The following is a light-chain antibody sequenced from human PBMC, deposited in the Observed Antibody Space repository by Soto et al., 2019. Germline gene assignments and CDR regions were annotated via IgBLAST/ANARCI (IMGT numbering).Light chain of an antibody. CDR1: QSVGRDY. CDR2: GAS. CDR3: QQYDNSPLT. Sequence: EIVLTQSPATLSLSPGERATLSCRASQSVGRDYLAWYQQKPGQAPRLLIYGASNRATGIPDRFSGSGSGTDFTLTISRLEPEDFAVYYCQQYDNSPLTFGGGTKVDIK. J-gene: IGKJ4*01. V-gene: IGKV3-20*01.